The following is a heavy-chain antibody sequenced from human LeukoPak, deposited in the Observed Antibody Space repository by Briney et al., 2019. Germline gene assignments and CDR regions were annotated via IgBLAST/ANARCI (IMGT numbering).Heavy chain of an antibody. CDR3: ARVASRESRAFDY. CDR1: GFTFSSYE. Sequence: GGSLRLSCAASGFTFSSYEMNWVRQAPGKGLEWVSYISSSGSTIYYADSVKGRFTISRDSAENSLYLQMNSLRAEDTAVYYCARVASRESRAFDYWGQGTLVTVSS. CDR2: ISSSGSTI. J-gene: IGHJ4*02. V-gene: IGHV3-48*03. D-gene: IGHD2-2*01.